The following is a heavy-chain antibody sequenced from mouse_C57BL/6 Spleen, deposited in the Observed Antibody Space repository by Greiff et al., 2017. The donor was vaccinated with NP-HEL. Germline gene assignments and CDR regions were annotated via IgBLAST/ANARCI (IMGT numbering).Heavy chain of an antibody. D-gene: IGHD1-1*01. V-gene: IGHV5-9-1*02. CDR2: ISSGGDYI. CDR1: GFTFSSYA. CDR3: TRDPKIYYYGSSYEYAMDY. Sequence: EVQRVESGEGLVKPGGSLKLSCAASGFTFSSYAMSWVRQTPEKRLEWVAYISSGGDYIYYADTVKGRFTISRDNARNTLYLQMSSLKSEDTAMYYCTRDPKIYYYGSSYEYAMDYWGQGTSVTVSS. J-gene: IGHJ4*01.